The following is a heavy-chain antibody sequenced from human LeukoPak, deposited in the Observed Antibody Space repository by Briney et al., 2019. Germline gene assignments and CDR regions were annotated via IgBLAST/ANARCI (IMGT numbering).Heavy chain of an antibody. CDR3: ASGQWLVPIDY. CDR1: GYSFTSYW. CDR2: IGPSDSYT. D-gene: IGHD6-19*01. J-gene: IGHJ4*02. Sequence: GESPKISCKGSGYSFTSYWISWVRQMPGKGLEWMGRIGPSDSYTNYSPSFQGHVTISADKSISTAYLQWSSLKASDTAMYYCASGQWLVPIDYWGQGTLVTVSS. V-gene: IGHV5-10-1*01.